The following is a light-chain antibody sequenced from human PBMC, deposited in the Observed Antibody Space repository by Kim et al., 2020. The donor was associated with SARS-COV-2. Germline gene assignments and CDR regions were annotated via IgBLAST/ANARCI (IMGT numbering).Light chain of an antibody. CDR3: QAWDSSTADVV. Sequence: SYELTQPPSVSVSPGQTASITCSGDKLGDKYACWYQQKPGQSPVLVIYQDNKRPSGIPERFSGSNSGNTATLTISGTPARDEADYYCQAWDSSTADVVFG. V-gene: IGLV3-1*01. CDR1: KLGDKY. J-gene: IGLJ2*01. CDR2: QDN.